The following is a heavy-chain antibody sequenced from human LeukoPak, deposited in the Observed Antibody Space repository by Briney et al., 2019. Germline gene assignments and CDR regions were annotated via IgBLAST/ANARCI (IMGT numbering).Heavy chain of an antibody. J-gene: IGHJ4*02. CDR3: ARQTGTLYYFDY. Sequence: GGSLRLSCAASGFTFSSYAMHWVRQAPGKGLEYVSAISSNGGSTYYANSVKGRFTIFRDNSKNTLYLQMGSLRAEDMAVYYCARQTGTLYYFDYWGQGTLVTVSS. CDR2: ISSNGGST. D-gene: IGHD1-1*01. V-gene: IGHV3-64*01. CDR1: GFTFSSYA.